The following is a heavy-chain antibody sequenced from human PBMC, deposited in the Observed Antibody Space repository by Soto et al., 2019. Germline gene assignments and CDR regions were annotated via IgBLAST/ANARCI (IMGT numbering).Heavy chain of an antibody. D-gene: IGHD3-9*01. CDR3: ARASLRYFDWLSLAYDY. CDR1: GGTFSSYA. V-gene: IGHV1-69*13. CDR2: IIPIFGTA. Sequence: SVKVSCKASGGTFSSYAISWVRQAPGQGLEWMGGIIPIFGTANYAQKFQDRVTITADESTSTAYMELSSLRSEDTAVYYCARASLRYFDWLSLAYDYWGQGTLVTVSS. J-gene: IGHJ4*02.